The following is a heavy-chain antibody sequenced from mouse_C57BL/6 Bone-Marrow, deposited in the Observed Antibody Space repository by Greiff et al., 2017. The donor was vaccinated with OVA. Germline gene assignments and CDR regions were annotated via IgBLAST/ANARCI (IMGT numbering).Heavy chain of an antibody. J-gene: IGHJ1*03. CDR3: ARMDYYGSSYGYFDV. D-gene: IGHD1-1*01. Sequence: EVHLVESGPELVKPGASVTIPCKASGYTFTDYNMDWVKQSHGKSLEWIGDINPNNGGTIYNQKFKGKATLTVDKSSSTAYMELRSLTSEDTAVYYCARMDYYGSSYGYFDVWGTGTTVTVSS. CDR2: INPNNGGT. V-gene: IGHV1-18*01. CDR1: GYTFTDYN.